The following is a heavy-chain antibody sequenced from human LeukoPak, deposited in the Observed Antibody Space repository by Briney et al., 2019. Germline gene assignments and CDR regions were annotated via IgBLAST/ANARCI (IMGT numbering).Heavy chain of an antibody. CDR1: GFTFSSYW. CDR3: ARGCGSSSCSYYFDY. V-gene: IGHV3-7*01. D-gene: IGHD2-2*01. CDR2: LRQDGSQK. J-gene: IGHJ4*02. Sequence: GGSLRLSCAASGFTFSSYWMSLVRQAPGKGLEWVATLRQDGSQKHYVDSVKGRFTISRDNAENSLFLQMNSLRAEDTAIYFCARGCGSSSCSYYFDYWGQGTLVTVSS.